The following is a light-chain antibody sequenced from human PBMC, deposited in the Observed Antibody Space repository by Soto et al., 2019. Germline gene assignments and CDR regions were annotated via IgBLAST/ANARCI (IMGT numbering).Light chain of an antibody. CDR3: QQSYSTPGT. CDR2: GAS. V-gene: IGKV1-39*01. Sequence: DIQMPQSPPTLSASVGDRVTITCRASQSSTTYLNWYQQKPGKAPKLLIYGASSLHSGVPSRFSGGGSGTDFTRTISSLQPEDFAHYYCQQSYSTPGTFGQGTKVEIK. CDR1: QSSTTY. J-gene: IGKJ1*01.